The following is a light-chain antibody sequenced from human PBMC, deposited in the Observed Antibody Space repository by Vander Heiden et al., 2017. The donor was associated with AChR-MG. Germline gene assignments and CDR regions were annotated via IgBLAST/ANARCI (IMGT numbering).Light chain of an antibody. CDR2: GAS. CDR3: QQDESSPWT. CDR1: QNISSSY. V-gene: IGKV3-20*01. J-gene: IGKJ1*01. Sequence: EIVLTQSPATLSLSPGERATLSCRASQNISSSYLAWYQQKPGQAPRLLISGASNRATGIPDRFSGSGSGTDFTLTIRRLEPEDFTVYYCQQDESSPWTFGQGTEVEIK.